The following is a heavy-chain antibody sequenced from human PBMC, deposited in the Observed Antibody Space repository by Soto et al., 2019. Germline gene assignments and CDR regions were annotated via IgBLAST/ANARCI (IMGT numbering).Heavy chain of an antibody. Sequence: SVKVSCKASGGTFSSYAISWVRQAPGQGLEWMGGIIPIFGTANYAQKSQGRVTITADKSTSTAYMELSSLRSEDTAVYYCASLPGGPYDLWSGYYGYYYYGMDVWGQGTTVTVSS. V-gene: IGHV1-69*06. D-gene: IGHD3-3*01. J-gene: IGHJ6*02. CDR3: ASLPGGPYDLWSGYYGYYYYGMDV. CDR2: IIPIFGTA. CDR1: GGTFSSYA.